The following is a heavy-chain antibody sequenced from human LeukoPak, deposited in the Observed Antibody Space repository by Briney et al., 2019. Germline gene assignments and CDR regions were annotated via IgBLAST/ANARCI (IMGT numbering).Heavy chain of an antibody. Sequence: GGSLRLSCAASGFSLGSFAMRWVRQAPGKGLEWVSTISGGSGTTYYADSVKGRFTISRDNSKNTLYLQMNSLRAEDTAVYYCAKEASSSLGYYYGMDVWGQGTTVTVS. CDR3: AKEASSSLGYYYGMDV. CDR2: ISGGSGTT. V-gene: IGHV3-23*01. D-gene: IGHD3-3*01. J-gene: IGHJ6*02. CDR1: GFSLGSFA.